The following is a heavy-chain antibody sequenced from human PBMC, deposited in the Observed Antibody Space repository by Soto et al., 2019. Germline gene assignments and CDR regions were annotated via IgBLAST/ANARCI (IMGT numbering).Heavy chain of an antibody. J-gene: IGHJ3*02. D-gene: IGHD2-15*01. CDR2: ITPNSGGT. CDR1: GYTFTAYY. Sequence: ASVKVSCKASGYTFTAYYMHWVRQAPGQGLEWMGWITPNSGGTKYAQKFQGWVTMTRDTSISTAYMELSGLRSDDTAMYYCARRLRYCSGGSCYSDGYAFDIWGQGTMVTVSS. CDR3: ARRLRYCSGGSCYSDGYAFDI. V-gene: IGHV1-2*04.